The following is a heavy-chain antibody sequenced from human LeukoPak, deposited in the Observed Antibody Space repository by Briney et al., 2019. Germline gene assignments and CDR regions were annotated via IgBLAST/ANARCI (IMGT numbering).Heavy chain of an antibody. CDR2: IIPIFGTA. CDR1: GGTFNSYA. V-gene: IGHV1-69*13. Sequence: SVKVSCKASGGTFNSYAISWVRQAPGQGLEWMGGIIPIFGTANYAQKFQGRVTITADESTSTAYMELSSLRSEDTAVYYCATLRYFDWLLFDYWAREPWSPSPQ. CDR3: ATLRYFDWLLFDY. D-gene: IGHD3-9*01. J-gene: IGHJ4*02.